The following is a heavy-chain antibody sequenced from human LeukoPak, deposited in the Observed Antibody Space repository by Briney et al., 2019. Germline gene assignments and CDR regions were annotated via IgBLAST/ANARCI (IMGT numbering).Heavy chain of an antibody. Sequence: ASAKVSCKASGYTFTSYYMHWVRQAPGQGLEWMGIINPSGGSTSYAQKFQGRVTMTRDTSTSTVYMELSSLRSEDTAVYHCARGTQTYYDFWSGYQKEYYMDVWGKGTTVTVSS. D-gene: IGHD3-3*01. CDR1: GYTFTSYY. CDR2: INPSGGST. J-gene: IGHJ6*03. CDR3: ARGTQTYYDFWSGYQKEYYMDV. V-gene: IGHV1-46*01.